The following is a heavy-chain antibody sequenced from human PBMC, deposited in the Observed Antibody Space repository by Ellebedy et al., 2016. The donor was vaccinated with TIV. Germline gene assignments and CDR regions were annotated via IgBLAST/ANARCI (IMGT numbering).Heavy chain of an antibody. V-gene: IGHV4-38-2*02. Sequence: SETLSLTCTVSNYSISRGSYWAWIRQPPGKGLEWIGTIYHLGNTFYNPSLTSRLAISIDTSKNQLYLRLTSVTAADTAVYYCARGDYDILTGDTSIGDFDSWGQGTLVTVSS. J-gene: IGHJ4*02. D-gene: IGHD3-9*01. CDR2: IYHLGNT. CDR3: ARGDYDILTGDTSIGDFDS. CDR1: NYSISRGSY.